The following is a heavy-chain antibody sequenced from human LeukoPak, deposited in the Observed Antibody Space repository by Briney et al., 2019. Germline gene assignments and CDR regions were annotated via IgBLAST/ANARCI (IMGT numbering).Heavy chain of an antibody. D-gene: IGHD3-10*01. Sequence: GGSLRLSCAASGFTFSSYSMIWVRQAPGKGLEWVSSISSSSSYIYYADSVKGRFTISRDNAKNSLYLQMNSLRAEDTAVYYCARALWFGETFPAYWGQGTLVTVSS. CDR1: GFTFSSYS. CDR3: ARALWFGETFPAY. J-gene: IGHJ4*02. V-gene: IGHV3-21*01. CDR2: ISSSSSYI.